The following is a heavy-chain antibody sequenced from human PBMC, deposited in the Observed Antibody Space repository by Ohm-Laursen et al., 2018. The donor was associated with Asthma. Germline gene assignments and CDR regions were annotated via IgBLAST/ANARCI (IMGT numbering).Heavy chain of an antibody. CDR1: GFPFSYAY. CDR2: ISGSSSDI. Sequence: SLRLSCTALGFPFSYAYMTWVRQAPGKGLEVLSYISGSSSDINYADSVKGRFSISRDNAENSLFLQMNSLRAEDTGVYYCSRDPRNLAQWGQGTLVTV. CDR3: SRDPRNLAQ. J-gene: IGHJ4*02. V-gene: IGHV3-11*05.